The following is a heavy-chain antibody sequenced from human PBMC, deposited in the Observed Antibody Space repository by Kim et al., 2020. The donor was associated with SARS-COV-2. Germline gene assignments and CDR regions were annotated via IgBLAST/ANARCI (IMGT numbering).Heavy chain of an antibody. D-gene: IGHD4-17*01. J-gene: IGHJ4*02. CDR2: TYDSGST. Sequence: SETLSLTCIVSGGSISSGDYYWSWIRQPPGKGLEWVGYTYDSGSTYYNPSLKSRVTISVDTSKNQFSLKLSSVTAADTAVHYCARDVCGDYEHYWGEGTRVTVS. CDR3: ARDVCGDYEHY. CDR1: GGSISSGDYY. V-gene: IGHV4-30-4*01.